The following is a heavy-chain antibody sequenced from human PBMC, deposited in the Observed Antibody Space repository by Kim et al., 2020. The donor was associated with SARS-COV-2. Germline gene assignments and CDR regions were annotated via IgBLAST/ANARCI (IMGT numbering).Heavy chain of an antibody. J-gene: IGHJ4*02. CDR2: ISSNGGST. CDR1: GFTFSSYA. D-gene: IGHD6-13*01. CDR3: VKGAGYSSSWFHYFDY. V-gene: IGHV3-64D*06. Sequence: GGSLRLSCSASGFTFSSYAMHWVRQAPGKGLEYVSAISSNGGSTYYADSVKGRFTISRDNSKNTLYLQMSSLRAEDTAVYYCVKGAGYSSSWFHYFDYWGQGTLVTVSS.